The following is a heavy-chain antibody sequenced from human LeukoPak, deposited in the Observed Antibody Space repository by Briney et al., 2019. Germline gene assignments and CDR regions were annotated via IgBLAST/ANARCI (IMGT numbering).Heavy chain of an antibody. J-gene: IGHJ4*02. Sequence: ASVKVSCKASGYTFTGYYMHWVRQAPGQGLEWMGWINPNSGGTNHAQKFQGWVTMTRDTSISTAYMELSRLRSDDTAVYYCARGYYYDSSGYYFNLDYWGQGTLVTVSS. D-gene: IGHD3-22*01. CDR2: INPNSGGT. CDR3: ARGYYYDSSGYYFNLDY. V-gene: IGHV1-2*04. CDR1: GYTFTGYY.